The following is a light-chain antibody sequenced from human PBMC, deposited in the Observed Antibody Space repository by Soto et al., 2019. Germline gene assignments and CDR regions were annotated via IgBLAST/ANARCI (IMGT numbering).Light chain of an antibody. J-gene: IGKJ1*01. Sequence: DIQMTQSPSTLSASVGDRVTITCRASQSIRSWLAWYQQKPGKAPQLLIYDASTLGSGVPSRFSGSGSGTEFTLTISSLQPADFAAYYCQQYDSFSKTFGRGTKVEVK. V-gene: IGKV1-5*01. CDR2: DAS. CDR1: QSIRSW. CDR3: QQYDSFSKT.